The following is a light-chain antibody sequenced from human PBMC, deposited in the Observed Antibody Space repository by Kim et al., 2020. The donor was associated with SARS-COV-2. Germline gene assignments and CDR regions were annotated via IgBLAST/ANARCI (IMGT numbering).Light chain of an antibody. CDR1: SLRSYY. CDR2: GKN. J-gene: IGLJ2*01. Sequence: VDLGQTVRITCQGDSLRSYYATWYQQSPGQAPIVVIYGKNNRPSGIPDRFSGSSSGDTASLTISGTQAGDEADYYCNSRGSNDNVPFGGGTKLTVL. CDR3: NSRGSNDNVP. V-gene: IGLV3-19*01.